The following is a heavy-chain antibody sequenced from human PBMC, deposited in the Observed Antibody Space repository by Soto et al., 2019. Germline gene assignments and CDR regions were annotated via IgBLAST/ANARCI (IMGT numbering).Heavy chain of an antibody. Sequence: PGGALRLSCAVSGFTFSDYDMSWIRQAPGKGLEWVSYIRGTSSYTNYADSVKGRFTISRDNAKNSLYLQMNNLTAEDTAVYLCARDARGCSSTSCYRAHFYEGMDVWGQGTTVTVSS. CDR3: ARDARGCSSTSCYRAHFYEGMDV. CDR2: IRGTSSYT. V-gene: IGHV3-11*06. CDR1: GFTFSDYD. J-gene: IGHJ6*02. D-gene: IGHD2-2*01.